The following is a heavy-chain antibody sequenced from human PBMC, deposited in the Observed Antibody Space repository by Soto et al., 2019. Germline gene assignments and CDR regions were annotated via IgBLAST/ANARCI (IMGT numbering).Heavy chain of an antibody. Sequence: GGSLRLSCAASGFTFSSYGMHWVRQAPGKGLEWVAVIWYDGSNKYYADSVKGRFTISRDNSKNTLYLQMNSLRAEDTAVYYCARETSRPLNYYYYYGMDVSGPGTPVTVS. V-gene: IGHV3-33*01. CDR1: GFTFSSYG. J-gene: IGHJ6*02. CDR3: ARETSRPLNYYYYYGMDV. CDR2: IWYDGSNK.